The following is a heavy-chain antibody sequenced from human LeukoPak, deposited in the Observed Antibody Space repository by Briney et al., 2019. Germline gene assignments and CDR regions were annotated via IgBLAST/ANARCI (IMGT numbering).Heavy chain of an antibody. V-gene: IGHV3-23*01. Sequence: PGGSLRLSCAASGFTFSSYAMSWVRQAPGKGLEWVSAISGSGGSTYYADSVKGRFTISRDNSKNTLYLQMNSLRAEDTAVYYCAKSVGYYDSGGLDYWGQGTLVTVSS. D-gene: IGHD3-22*01. CDR3: AKSVGYYDSGGLDY. CDR2: ISGSGGST. J-gene: IGHJ4*02. CDR1: GFTFSSYA.